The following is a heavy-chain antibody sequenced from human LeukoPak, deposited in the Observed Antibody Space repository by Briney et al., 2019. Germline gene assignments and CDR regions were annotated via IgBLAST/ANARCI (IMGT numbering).Heavy chain of an antibody. CDR3: ARGRVDTALYFDY. CDR2: ISSSGSAI. D-gene: IGHD5-18*01. Sequence: GGSLRLSCAASGFTFSSYEMNWVRQAPGKGLEWVSYISSSGSAIYYADSVKGRFTISRDNAKNSLYLQMNSLRAEDTAVYYCARGRVDTALYFDYWVQGTLVTVSS. V-gene: IGHV3-48*03. J-gene: IGHJ4*02. CDR1: GFTFSSYE.